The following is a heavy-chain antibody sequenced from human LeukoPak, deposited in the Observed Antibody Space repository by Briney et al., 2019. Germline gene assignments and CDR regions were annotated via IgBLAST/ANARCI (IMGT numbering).Heavy chain of an antibody. D-gene: IGHD3-22*01. CDR3: ARANYDSSGYNIQNAFDI. J-gene: IGHJ3*02. CDR2: ISAYNGNT. CDR1: GYTFTSYA. Sequence: ASVKVSCKASGYTFTSYAMHWVRQAPGQRLEWMGWISAYNGNTNYAQKLQGRVTMTTDTSTSTAYMELRSLRSDDTAVYYCARANYDSSGYNIQNAFDIWGQGTMVTVSS. V-gene: IGHV1-18*01.